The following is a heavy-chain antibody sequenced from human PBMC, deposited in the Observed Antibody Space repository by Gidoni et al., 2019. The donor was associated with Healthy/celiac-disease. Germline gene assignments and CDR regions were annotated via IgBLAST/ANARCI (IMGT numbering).Heavy chain of an antibody. CDR2: ISYDGSKK. V-gene: IGHV3-30*18. D-gene: IGHD3-10*01. Sequence: QVQLVESGGGVVQPWRALRLSCAASGCTFSSYGMHWVRQAPGKGLEWVAVISYDGSKKYYADSVKGRFTISRDNSKNTLYLQMNSLRAEDTAVYYCAKDYGSGSSDDYWGQGTLVTVSS. J-gene: IGHJ4*02. CDR1: GCTFSSYG. CDR3: AKDYGSGSSDDY.